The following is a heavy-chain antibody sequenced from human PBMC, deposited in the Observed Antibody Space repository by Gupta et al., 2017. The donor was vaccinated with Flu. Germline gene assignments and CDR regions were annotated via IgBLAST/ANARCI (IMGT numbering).Heavy chain of an antibody. J-gene: IGHJ6*02. V-gene: IGHV3-30*18. CDR3: AKEKSRGMDV. Sequence: QVQLVESGGGGDQPGRSLRHACAASGFTFSSYGMHWVRQVPGQRLEWVAVISYDGSNKYYADSVKGRFTISRDNSKNTLYLQMNSLRAEYTAVYYCAKEKSRGMDVWGQGTTVTVSS. CDR2: ISYDGSNK. CDR1: GFTFSSYG.